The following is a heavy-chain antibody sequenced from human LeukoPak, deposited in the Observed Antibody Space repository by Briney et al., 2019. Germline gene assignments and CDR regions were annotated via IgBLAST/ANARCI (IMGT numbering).Heavy chain of an antibody. CDR3: ARRVLMGASSETDY. V-gene: IGHV4-39*07. D-gene: IGHD2-8*01. Sequence: SETLSLTCTVSGGSISSSSYYWGWIRQPPGKGLEWIGSIYYSGSTYYNPSLKSRVTISVDTSKNQFSLKLSSVTAADTAVYYCARRVLMGASSETDYWGQGTLVTVSS. CDR1: GGSISSSSYY. J-gene: IGHJ4*01. CDR2: IYYSGST.